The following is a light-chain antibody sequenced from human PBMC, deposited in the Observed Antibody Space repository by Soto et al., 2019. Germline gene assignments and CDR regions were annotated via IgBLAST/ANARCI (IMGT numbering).Light chain of an antibody. CDR3: QQRSNWPPVT. Sequence: EIVLTQSPATLSLSPGERATLSCRASQSVGYHLAWYQQKTGQAPRLLIYDASNRATGIPARFSGSGSGTDFTLAISSLEPEDFAAYYCQQRSNWPPVTFGEGTKVEIK. J-gene: IGKJ4*01. CDR1: QSVGYH. CDR2: DAS. V-gene: IGKV3-11*01.